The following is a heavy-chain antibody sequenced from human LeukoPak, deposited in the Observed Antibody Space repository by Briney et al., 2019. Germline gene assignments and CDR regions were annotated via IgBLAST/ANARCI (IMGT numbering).Heavy chain of an antibody. CDR1: GYRFTNFG. D-gene: IGHD1-26*01. Sequence: RASVKVSCKASGYRFTNFGITWVRQAPGQGLEWMGWTTPYDDNPEYGKEFQGRVTMTTDTSTDTAYLEVSSLRPDDTAVYYCAKVDPPIIAGARGDAFEIWGQGTLVTVSS. CDR2: TTPYDDNP. V-gene: IGHV1-18*01. J-gene: IGHJ3*02. CDR3: AKVDPPIIAGARGDAFEI.